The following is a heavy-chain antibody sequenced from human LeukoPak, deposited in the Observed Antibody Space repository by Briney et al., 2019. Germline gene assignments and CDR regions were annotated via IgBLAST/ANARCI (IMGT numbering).Heavy chain of an antibody. D-gene: IGHD3-3*01. CDR2: INPNSGGT. J-gene: IGHJ6*03. CDR1: GYTFTGYY. CDR3: ARDFWSGHYYYYYMDV. Sequence: ASVKVSCKASGYTFTGYYMHWVRQAPGQGLEWMGWINPNSGGTNYAQKFQGRVTMTRDTSISTAYMELNRLRSDDTAVYYCARDFWSGHYYYYYMDVWGKGTTVTVSS. V-gene: IGHV1-2*02.